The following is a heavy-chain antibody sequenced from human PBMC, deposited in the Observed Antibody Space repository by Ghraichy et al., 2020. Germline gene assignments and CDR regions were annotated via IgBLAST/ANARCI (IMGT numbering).Heavy chain of an antibody. CDR1: GFTFSSYA. CDR3: AKDPRGYRTYYFDY. CDR2: ISGSGGST. J-gene: IGHJ4*02. Sequence: GESLNISCAASGFTFSSYAMSWVRQAPGKGLEWVSAISGSGGSTYYADSVKGRFTISRDNSKNTLYLQMNSLRAEDTAVYYCAKDPRGYRTYYFDYWGQGTLVTVSS. D-gene: IGHD5-18*01. V-gene: IGHV3-23*01.